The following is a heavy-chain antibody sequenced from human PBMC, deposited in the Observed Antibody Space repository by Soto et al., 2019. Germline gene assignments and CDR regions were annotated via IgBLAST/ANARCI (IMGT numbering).Heavy chain of an antibody. V-gene: IGHV4-59*08. CDR3: ARASWINFYFDY. D-gene: IGHD5-12*01. CDR1: GGSISGYY. CDR2: IYNSGST. J-gene: IGHJ4*02. Sequence: SETLSLTCTVSGGSISGYYWNWIRQPPGKGLEWIGYIYNSGSTNYNPSLKSRVTISADTSKNLLSLKLSSVTAADTAVYYCARASWINFYFDYWVQGTLVTVSS.